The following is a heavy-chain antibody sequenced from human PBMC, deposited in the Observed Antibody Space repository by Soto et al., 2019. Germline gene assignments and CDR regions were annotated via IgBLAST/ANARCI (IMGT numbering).Heavy chain of an antibody. V-gene: IGHV3-30*18. D-gene: IGHD4-17*01. CDR2: ISYDGSNK. J-gene: IGHJ4*02. CDR1: GFTFSSYG. CDR3: AKGDYGGNPGPFDY. Sequence: QVQLVESGGGVVQPGRSLRLSCAASGFTFSSYGMHWVRQAPGKGLEWVAVISYDGSNKYYADSVKGRFTISRDNSKNTLYLQMNSLRADDTAVYYCAKGDYGGNPGPFDYWGQGTLVTVSS.